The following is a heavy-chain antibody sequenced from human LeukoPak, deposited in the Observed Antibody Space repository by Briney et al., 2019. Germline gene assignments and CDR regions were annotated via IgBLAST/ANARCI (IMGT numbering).Heavy chain of an antibody. CDR3: ARGWRYFDY. CDR1: GFTFSNYW. CDR2: ISSDESIT. V-gene: IGHV3-74*01. Sequence: GGSLRLSCAASGFTFSNYWMHWVRQAPGKGLVWVSRISSDESITSHADSVKGRFTISRDNAKNTLFLQMNGLRAEDTAVYYCARGWRYFDYWGQGTLVTVSS. J-gene: IGHJ4*02.